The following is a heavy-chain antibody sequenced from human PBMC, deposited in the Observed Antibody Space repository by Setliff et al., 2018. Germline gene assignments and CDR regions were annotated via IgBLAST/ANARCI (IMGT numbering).Heavy chain of an antibody. J-gene: IGHJ1*01. D-gene: IGHD3-22*01. CDR1: GFSFRSYA. CDR3: VRGSYDNEDYREYFRH. V-gene: IGHV3-64*01. CDR2: ISSYGGST. Sequence: GGSLRLSCAASGFSFRSYAMHWVRQAPGKGLEYVSSISSYGGSTYYAKSLKGRFIISRDNSKSTLFLQMDSLRHGDMGVYYCVRGSYDNEDYREYFRHWGQGVLVTVS.